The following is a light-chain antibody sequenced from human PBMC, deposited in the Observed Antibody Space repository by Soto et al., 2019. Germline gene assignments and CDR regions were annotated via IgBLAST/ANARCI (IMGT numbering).Light chain of an antibody. CDR3: QQRSNWLT. J-gene: IGKJ4*01. Sequence: EIVLTQSPATLSLSPGERATLSCRASQSISSYLAWYQQKPGQAPRLLIHDASNRATGIPARFSGSGSGTDFILTISSLEPDDFAVYYCQQRSNWLTFGGGTKVEIK. CDR1: QSISSY. CDR2: DAS. V-gene: IGKV3-11*01.